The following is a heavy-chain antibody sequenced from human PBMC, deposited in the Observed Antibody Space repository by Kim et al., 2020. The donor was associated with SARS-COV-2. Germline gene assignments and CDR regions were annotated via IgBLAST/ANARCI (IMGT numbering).Heavy chain of an antibody. J-gene: IGHJ4*02. D-gene: IGHD6-6*01. Sequence: YSQKFQGRVTITRDTSASTAYMELSSLRSEDTAVYYCARDSSSSSGLFDYWGQGTLVTVSS. V-gene: IGHV1-3*01. CDR3: ARDSSSSSGLFDY.